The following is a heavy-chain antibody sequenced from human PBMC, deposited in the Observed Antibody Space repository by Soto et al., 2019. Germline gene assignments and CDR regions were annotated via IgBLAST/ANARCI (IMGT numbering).Heavy chain of an antibody. D-gene: IGHD3-10*01. Sequence: QGQLQQSGPGLVKPSQTLSLTCAISGDSVSSDSTSWNWIRQSPSRGLEWLGRTYYRSKWFHDYAASVKSRITINPDTSKNQVSLELNSMPPEDTAVYYCARGNALDVWGQGTVVTVSS. V-gene: IGHV6-1*01. CDR3: ARGNALDV. J-gene: IGHJ3*01. CDR1: GDSVSSDSTS. CDR2: TYYRSKWFH.